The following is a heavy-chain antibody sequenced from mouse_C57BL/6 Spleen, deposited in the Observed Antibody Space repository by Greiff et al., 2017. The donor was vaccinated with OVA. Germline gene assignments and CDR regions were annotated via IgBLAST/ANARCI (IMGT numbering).Heavy chain of an antibody. D-gene: IGHD1-1*01. CDR3: ARYDYGSLYYAMDY. CDR1: GFTFTDYY. Sequence: EVQLVESGGGLVQPGGSLSLSCAASGFTFTDYYMSWVRQPPGKALEWLGFIRNKANGYTTEYSASVKGRFTISRDNSQSILYLQMNALRAEDSATYYCARYDYGSLYYAMDYWGQGTSVTVSS. V-gene: IGHV7-3*01. CDR2: IRNKANGYTT. J-gene: IGHJ4*01.